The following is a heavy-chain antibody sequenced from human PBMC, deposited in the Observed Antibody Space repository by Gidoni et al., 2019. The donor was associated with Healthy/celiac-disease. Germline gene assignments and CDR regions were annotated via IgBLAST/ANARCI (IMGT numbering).Heavy chain of an antibody. D-gene: IGHD2-2*02. CDR2: ISSSSSYI. V-gene: IGHV3-21*01. CDR1: GFTFSSYS. J-gene: IGHJ6*02. CDR3: ARDMVVPAAISDYYYYYYGMDV. Sequence: EVQLVESGGGLVKPGGSLRLSCAASGFTFSSYSMNWVRQAPGKGLEWVSSISSSSSYIYYADSVKGRFTISRDNAKNSLYLQMNSLRAEATAVYYCARDMVVPAAISDYYYYYYGMDVWGQGTTVTVSS.